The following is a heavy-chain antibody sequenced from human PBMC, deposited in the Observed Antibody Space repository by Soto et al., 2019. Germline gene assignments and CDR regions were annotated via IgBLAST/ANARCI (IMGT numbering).Heavy chain of an antibody. V-gene: IGHV1-18*01. Sequence: ASVKVSWKASGYTFTSYGISWVRQAPGQGLEWMGWISAYNGNTNYAQKLQGRVTMTTDTSTSTAYMELRSLRSDDTAVYYCAREIANWNTYYGMDVWGQGTTVTVSS. CDR1: GYTFTSYG. D-gene: IGHD1-1*01. CDR3: AREIANWNTYYGMDV. J-gene: IGHJ6*02. CDR2: ISAYNGNT.